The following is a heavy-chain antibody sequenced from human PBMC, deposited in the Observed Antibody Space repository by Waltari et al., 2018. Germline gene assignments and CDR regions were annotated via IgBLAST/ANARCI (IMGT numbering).Heavy chain of an antibody. D-gene: IGHD6-13*01. J-gene: IGHJ4*02. Sequence: QLQLQESGPGLVKPSETLSLTCTVSGCSISSSSYYWGWIRQPPGKGLEWIGSIYYSGSTYYNPSLKSRVTISVDTSKNQFSLKLSSVTAADTAVYYCAREGIGSWISRWGQGTLVTVSS. CDR3: AREGIGSWISR. CDR1: GCSISSSSYY. CDR2: IYYSGST. V-gene: IGHV4-39*07.